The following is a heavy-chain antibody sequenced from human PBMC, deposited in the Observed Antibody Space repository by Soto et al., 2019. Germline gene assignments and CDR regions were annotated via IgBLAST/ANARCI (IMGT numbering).Heavy chain of an antibody. CDR2: INDRGSI. Sequence: QVQLQQWGAGPLRPLETLSLTCGVSGGSFSGYYWAWIRQAPGKGLEWNGEINDRGSINYNPCLKSRDSISVDTSKNPYSLNLRSVTAADTAVYYCARESHDILTGPPWVWYFDLWGRGTLVTVSS. D-gene: IGHD3-9*01. J-gene: IGHJ2*01. CDR1: GGSFSGYY. V-gene: IGHV4-34*01. CDR3: ARESHDILTGPPWVWYFDL.